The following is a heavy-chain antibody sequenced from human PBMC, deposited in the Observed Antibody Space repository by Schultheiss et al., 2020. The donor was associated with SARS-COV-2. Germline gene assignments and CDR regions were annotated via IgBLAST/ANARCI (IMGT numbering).Heavy chain of an antibody. CDR3: ARDGYHYDSSGYRKYYYGMDV. V-gene: IGHV3-11*01. CDR1: GFTFSDYY. Sequence: GGSLRLSCAASGFTFSDYYMSWIRQAPGKGLEWVSYISSSGSTIYYADSVKGRFTISRDNAKNSLYLQMNSLRAEDTAVYYCARDGYHYDSSGYRKYYYGMDVWGQGTTVTVSS. D-gene: IGHD3-22*01. CDR2: ISSSGSTI. J-gene: IGHJ6*02.